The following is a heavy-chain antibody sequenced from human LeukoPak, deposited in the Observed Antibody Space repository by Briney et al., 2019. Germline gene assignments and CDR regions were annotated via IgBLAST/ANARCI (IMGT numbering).Heavy chain of an antibody. J-gene: IGHJ4*02. D-gene: IGHD2-15*01. V-gene: IGHV4-34*01. Sequence: SETLSLTCAVYGGSFSDYYWSWIRQPPGKGLEWIGEVSHSGSTNYNPSLKSRVTISVDTSKNQFSLKLSSVTAADTAVYYCASGWWAGRKKPFDYWGQGTLVTVSS. CDR2: VSHSGST. CDR3: ASGWWAGRKKPFDY. CDR1: GGSFSDYY.